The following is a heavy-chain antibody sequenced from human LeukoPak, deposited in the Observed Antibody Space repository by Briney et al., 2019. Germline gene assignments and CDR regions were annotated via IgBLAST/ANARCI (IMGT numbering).Heavy chain of an antibody. J-gene: IGHJ6*02. CDR1: GFTVSSNY. Sequence: GGSLRLSCAASGFTVSSNYMSWVRQAPGKGLEWVSVIYSGGSTYYGDSVKGRFTISRDNSKSTLYLQMNSLRAEDTAVYYCARQKAGTYDSSGYYSGGDYYYYYGMDVWGQGTTVTVSS. CDR3: ARQKAGTYDSSGYYSGGDYYYYYGMDV. D-gene: IGHD3-22*01. CDR2: IYSGGST. V-gene: IGHV3-66*04.